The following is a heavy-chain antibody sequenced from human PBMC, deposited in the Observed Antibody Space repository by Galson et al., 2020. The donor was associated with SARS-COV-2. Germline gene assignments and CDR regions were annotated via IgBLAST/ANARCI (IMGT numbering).Heavy chain of an antibody. V-gene: IGHV3-74*01. CDR1: GFTSSSYW. J-gene: IGHJ4*02. Sequence: ALHWGALRLSCAASGFTSSSYWMHWVRQAPGKGLVWVSRIYSEGSSTSYADSVKGRFTVSGDNAKNTLYLQMNSLRAEDTAVYYCARGDMGNDYFDYWGQGTLVTVSS. CDR3: ARGDMGNDYFDY. D-gene: IGHD7-27*01. CDR2: IYSEGSST.